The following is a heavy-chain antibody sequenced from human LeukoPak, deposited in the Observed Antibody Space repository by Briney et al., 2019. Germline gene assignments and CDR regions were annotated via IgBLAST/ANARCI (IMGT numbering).Heavy chain of an antibody. Sequence: GGSLKLSCAASGFTFSGSAMHWVRQASGKGLEWVGRIRSKANSYATAYAASVKGRLTISRDDSKNTAYLQMNSLKTEDTAVYYCTTPDIVVVPAAMPDYYYYMDVWGKGTTVTVSS. V-gene: IGHV3-73*01. CDR1: GFTFSGSA. CDR3: TTPDIVVVPAAMPDYYYYMDV. J-gene: IGHJ6*03. D-gene: IGHD2-2*01. CDR2: IRSKANSYAT.